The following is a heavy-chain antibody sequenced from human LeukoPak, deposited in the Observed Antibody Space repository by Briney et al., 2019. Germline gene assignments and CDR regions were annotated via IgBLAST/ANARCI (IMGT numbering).Heavy chain of an antibody. CDR2: TNPNSGNT. CDR3: AREGDWNDAFDI. V-gene: IGHV1-8*01. J-gene: IGHJ3*02. D-gene: IGHD1-1*01. CDR1: GYTFTSYD. Sequence: GASVTVSCKASGYTFTSYDNNWVRQATGQGHERMGWTNPNSGNTGYAQKFQGRGTITRNTPINLDYMELSSLRSDDTAVYYCAREGDWNDAFDIWGQGTMVTVSS.